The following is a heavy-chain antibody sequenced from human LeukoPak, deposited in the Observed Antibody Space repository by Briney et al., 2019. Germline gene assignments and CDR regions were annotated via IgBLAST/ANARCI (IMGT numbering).Heavy chain of an antibody. J-gene: IGHJ4*02. CDR2: LSGSGEST. D-gene: IGHD3-16*01. CDR1: GFTFRSYV. CDR3: AKVTYDYVWGSYEN. Sequence: VQSGGSLRLSCVTSGFTFRSYVLSWVRQAPGKGLDWVSALSGSGESTYYADAVKGRFTISRDNSKNTVYLQMNGLRVEDTAVYHCAKVTYDYVWGSYENWGQGILVTVSS. V-gene: IGHV3-23*01.